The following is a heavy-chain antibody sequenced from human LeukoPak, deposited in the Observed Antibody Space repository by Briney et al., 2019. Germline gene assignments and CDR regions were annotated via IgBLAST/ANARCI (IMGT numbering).Heavy chain of an antibody. Sequence: GRSLRLSCAASGFTFSSFPMHWVRQAPGKGLQGVAVISNDGSNKYYPDSLKGRFTISRDNSKNTLYLQMSSLTTEDTAVYYCARGAGTTVYYIDVWGRGTTVTVSS. CDR2: ISNDGSNK. D-gene: IGHD1-7*01. CDR1: GFTFSSFP. V-gene: IGHV3-30*15. J-gene: IGHJ6*03. CDR3: ARGAGTTVYYIDV.